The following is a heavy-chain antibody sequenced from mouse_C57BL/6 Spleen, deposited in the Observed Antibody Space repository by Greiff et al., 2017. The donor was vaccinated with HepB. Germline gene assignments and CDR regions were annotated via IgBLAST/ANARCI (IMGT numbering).Heavy chain of an antibody. V-gene: IGHV5-17*01. CDR1: GFTFSDYG. D-gene: IGHD4-1*01. Sequence: EVMLVESGGGLVKPGGSLKLSCAASGFTFSDYGMHWVRQAPEKGLEWVAYISSGSSTIYYADTVKGRVTISRDNAKNTLFLQMTSLRSEDTAMYYCARNWEGYFDYWGQGTTLTVSS. J-gene: IGHJ2*01. CDR2: ISSGSSTI. CDR3: ARNWEGYFDY.